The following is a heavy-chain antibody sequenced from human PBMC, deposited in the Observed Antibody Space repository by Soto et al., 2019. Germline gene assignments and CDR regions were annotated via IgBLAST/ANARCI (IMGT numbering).Heavy chain of an antibody. CDR1: GFTFSSYA. CDR2: ISGSGIST. V-gene: IGHV3-23*01. Sequence: GGSLRLSCAASGFTFSSYAMSWVRQAPGKGLEWVSAISGSGISTYYADSVKGRFTISRDNSKNTLYLQMNSLRAEDTAVYYCTKSGGYNYGYQETDYWGQGTLVTAPQ. D-gene: IGHD5-18*01. CDR3: TKSGGYNYGYQETDY. J-gene: IGHJ4*02.